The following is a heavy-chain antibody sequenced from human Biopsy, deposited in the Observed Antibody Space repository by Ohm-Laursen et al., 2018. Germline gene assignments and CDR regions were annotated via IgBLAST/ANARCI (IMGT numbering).Heavy chain of an antibody. CDR2: ISSSGSTI. CDR3: TNHYCGGITCLMNF. CDR1: GFSFSSYG. J-gene: IGHJ4*02. D-gene: IGHD2-21*01. Sequence: SLRLSCAASGFSFSSYGMYWVRQAPGKGLEWVSYISSSGSTIHYADSVKGRFTISRDNAKNSLYLQMNSLRAEDTAVYFCTNHYCGGITCLMNFWGQGTLVTVSS. V-gene: IGHV3-48*04.